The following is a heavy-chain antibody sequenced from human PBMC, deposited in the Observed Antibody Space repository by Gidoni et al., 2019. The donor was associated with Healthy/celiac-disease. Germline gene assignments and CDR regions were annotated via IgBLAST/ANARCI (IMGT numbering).Heavy chain of an antibody. J-gene: IGHJ3*02. Sequence: QVQLQESGPGLVKPSETLSLTCTVSGGSISSYYWSWIRQPPGKGLEWIGYIYYSGSTNYNPSLKSRVTISVDTSKNQFSLKLSSVTAADTAVYYCARGEIRSSGWHEGCGAFDIWGQGTMVTVSS. CDR3: ARGEIRSSGWHEGCGAFDI. D-gene: IGHD6-19*01. V-gene: IGHV4-59*01. CDR1: GGSISSYY. CDR2: IYYSGST.